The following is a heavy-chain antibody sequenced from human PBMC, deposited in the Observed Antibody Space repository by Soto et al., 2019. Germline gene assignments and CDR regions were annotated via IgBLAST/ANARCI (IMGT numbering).Heavy chain of an antibody. V-gene: IGHV1-18*01. J-gene: IGHJ4*02. CDR1: GYTFTSYG. D-gene: IGHD2-2*01. Sequence: QIQLVQSGAEVKKPGASVKVSCKASGYTFTSYGISWVRQAPGQGLVRMGWISAYSGNTNYAQKLQGRVTMTTDTSTSTAYMELRSLRSDDTAVYFCARDGQREFCSSTSCYAGNDYWGQGTLVTVSS. CDR3: ARDGQREFCSSTSCYAGNDY. CDR2: ISAYSGNT.